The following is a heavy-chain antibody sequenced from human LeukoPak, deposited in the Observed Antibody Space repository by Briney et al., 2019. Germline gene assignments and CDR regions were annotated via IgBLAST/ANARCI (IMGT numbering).Heavy chain of an antibody. D-gene: IGHD6-6*01. CDR3: ASPSVAAPSSYYYYMDV. Sequence: GASVKVSCKASGGTFSSYAISWVRQAPGQGLEWMGGIIPIFGTANYAQKFQGRVTITTDESTSTAYMELSSLRSEDTAVYYCASPSVAAPSSYYYYMDVWGTGTTVTVSS. CDR2: IIPIFGTA. V-gene: IGHV1-69*05. CDR1: GGTFSSYA. J-gene: IGHJ6*03.